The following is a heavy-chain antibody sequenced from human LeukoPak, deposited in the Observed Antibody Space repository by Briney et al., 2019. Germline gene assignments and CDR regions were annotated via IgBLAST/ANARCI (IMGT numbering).Heavy chain of an antibody. V-gene: IGHV1-69*04. J-gene: IGHJ4*02. CDR3: GAALRSYYFDY. D-gene: IGHD6-25*01. Sequence: SVKVSCKASGGTFSSYAISWVRQAPGQGLEWMGRIIPILGIANYAQKFQGRVTITADKSTSTAYMELSSLRSEDTAVYHCGAALRSYYFDYWGQGTLVTVSS. CDR2: IIPILGIA. CDR1: GGTFSSYA.